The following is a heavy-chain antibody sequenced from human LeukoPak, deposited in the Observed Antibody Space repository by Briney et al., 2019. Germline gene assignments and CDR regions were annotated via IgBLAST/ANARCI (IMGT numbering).Heavy chain of an antibody. V-gene: IGHV3-7*01. CDR1: GFTFSSYW. Sequence: GGSLRLSCAASGFTFSSYWMSWVRQAPGKGLEWVANIKQDGSEKYYVDSVKGRFTISRDNAKNSLYLQMNSLRAGDTAVYYCARDRTGDSGSYYGYWFDPWGQGTLVTVSS. D-gene: IGHD1-26*01. J-gene: IGHJ5*02. CDR3: ARDRTGDSGSYYGYWFDP. CDR2: IKQDGSEK.